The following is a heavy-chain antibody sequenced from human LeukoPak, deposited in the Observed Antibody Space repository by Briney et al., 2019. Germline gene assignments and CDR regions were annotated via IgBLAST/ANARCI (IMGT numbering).Heavy chain of an antibody. CDR2: ISYDGSNE. Sequence: GRSLRLSCAASGYTFSSYAMHWVRQAPGKGLEWVAVISYDGSNEYYADSLKGRFTISRDNSKNTLYLQMNSLRAEDTAVYYCARGSLGTIAVAGTLDYWGQGILVTVSS. CDR1: GYTFSSYA. J-gene: IGHJ4*02. V-gene: IGHV3-30-3*01. D-gene: IGHD6-19*01. CDR3: ARGSLGTIAVAGTLDY.